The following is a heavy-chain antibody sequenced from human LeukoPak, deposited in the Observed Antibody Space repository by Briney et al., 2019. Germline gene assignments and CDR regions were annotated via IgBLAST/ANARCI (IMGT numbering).Heavy chain of an antibody. Sequence: GASVKVSCKASGYTFTGYYMHWVRQAPGQGLEWMGWINPNSGGTNYAQKFQGRVTMTRDTSISTAYMELSGLRSDDTAVYYCARAAGYCSGGSCYTANKNYYYYCMDVWGKGTTVTISS. V-gene: IGHV1-2*02. CDR2: INPNSGGT. CDR1: GYTFTGYY. D-gene: IGHD2-15*01. J-gene: IGHJ6*03. CDR3: ARAAGYCSGGSCYTANKNYYYYCMDV.